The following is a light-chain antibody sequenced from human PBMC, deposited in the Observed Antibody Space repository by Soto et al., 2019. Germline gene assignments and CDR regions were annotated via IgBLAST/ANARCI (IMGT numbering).Light chain of an antibody. CDR3: QHYEHLPT. CDR2: DAS. Sequence: RMTQSPSSLSSSVGARVTITCQASQNINNYLNWYQQKPGRAPKLLIYDASNWEAGVPSRFRGSGSGTDFTFTISRLQPEDIATYYSQHYEHLPTSGQGTRLEIK. J-gene: IGKJ5*01. V-gene: IGKV1-33*01. CDR1: QNINNY.